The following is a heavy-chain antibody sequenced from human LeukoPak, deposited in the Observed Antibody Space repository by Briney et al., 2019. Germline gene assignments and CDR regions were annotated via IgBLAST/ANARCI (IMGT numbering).Heavy chain of an antibody. CDR2: IYSGGST. D-gene: IGHD4-17*01. V-gene: IGHV3-66*01. Sequence: GGSLRLSCAASGFSFGYYAMSWVRQAPGKGLEWVSVIYSGGSTYYADSVKGRFTISRDNSKNTLYLQMNSLRAEDTAVYYCARDLGTVTTLFYYYGMDVWGQGTTVTVSS. CDR3: ARDLGTVTTLFYYYGMDV. J-gene: IGHJ6*02. CDR1: GFSFGYYA.